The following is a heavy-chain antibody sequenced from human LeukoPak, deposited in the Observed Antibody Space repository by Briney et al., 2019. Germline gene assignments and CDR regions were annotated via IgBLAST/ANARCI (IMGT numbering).Heavy chain of an antibody. CDR1: GFTFDDYG. Sequence: SGGSLRLSCAASGFTFDDYGMSWVRQAPGKGLVWVSRINSDGSSTTYADSVKGRFTISRDNAKNTLYLQMNSLRVEDTAVYYCAREGRVSGYDFDFWGQGTLVTVSS. J-gene: IGHJ4*02. D-gene: IGHD5-12*01. V-gene: IGHV3-74*03. CDR2: INSDGSST. CDR3: AREGRVSGYDFDF.